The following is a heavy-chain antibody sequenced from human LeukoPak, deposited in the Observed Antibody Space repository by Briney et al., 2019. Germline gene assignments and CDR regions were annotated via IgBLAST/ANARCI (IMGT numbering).Heavy chain of an antibody. J-gene: IGHJ4*02. CDR2: ISGSSGST. CDR1: GFTFSSDA. CDR3: AKPYCSSTSCYNHVRLDY. Sequence: TGGSLRLSCAASGFTFSSDAMSWVRQAPGKGLEWGSAISGSSGSTYYADSVKGRFTISRDNSKNTLYLQMNSLRAEDTAVYYCAKPYCSSTSCYNHVRLDYWGQGTLVTVSS. D-gene: IGHD2-2*02. V-gene: IGHV3-23*01.